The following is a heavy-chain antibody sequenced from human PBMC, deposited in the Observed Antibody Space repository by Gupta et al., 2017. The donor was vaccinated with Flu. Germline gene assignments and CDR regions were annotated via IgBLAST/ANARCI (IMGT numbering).Heavy chain of an antibody. CDR2: SYQSGNA. V-gene: IGHV4-39*02. J-gene: IGHJ4*02. D-gene: IGHD3-16*01. Sequence: CSVSGCSVSSPTYYWGWIRQSPGKGLEWIGHSYQSGNAFYNPSLTSRATISVDTSKNTFSLNVTSVTAADTALYYCTRGVGGIWDYWDQGSLVIVSS. CDR1: GCSVSSPTYY. CDR3: TRGVGGIWDY.